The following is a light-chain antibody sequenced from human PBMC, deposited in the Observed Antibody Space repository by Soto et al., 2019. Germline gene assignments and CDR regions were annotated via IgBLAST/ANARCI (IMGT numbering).Light chain of an antibody. CDR1: QSVRND. CDR2: SAS. V-gene: IGKV3-11*01. CDR3: QQRTNWPPT. Sequence: EIVLTQSPATLSLSPGERATLSCRASQSVRNDLVWYHQKPGQAPRVLIYSASNRATGIPARFRGSGSGTDFPLTISSLEPEDFAVYYCQQRTNWPPTFGGGNKVEMK. J-gene: IGKJ4*01.